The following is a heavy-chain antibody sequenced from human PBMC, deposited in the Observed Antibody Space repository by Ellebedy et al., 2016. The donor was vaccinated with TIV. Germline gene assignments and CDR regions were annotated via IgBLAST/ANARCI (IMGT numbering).Heavy chain of an antibody. Sequence: SETLSLXCTVSGGSISSYYWSWIRQPPGKGLEWIGCIYYSGSTNYNPSLKSRVTISVDTSKNQFSLKLSSVTAADTAVYYCARDNDFWSGYRWFDPWGQGTLVTVSS. D-gene: IGHD3-3*01. V-gene: IGHV4-59*01. CDR3: ARDNDFWSGYRWFDP. J-gene: IGHJ5*02. CDR2: IYYSGST. CDR1: GGSISSYY.